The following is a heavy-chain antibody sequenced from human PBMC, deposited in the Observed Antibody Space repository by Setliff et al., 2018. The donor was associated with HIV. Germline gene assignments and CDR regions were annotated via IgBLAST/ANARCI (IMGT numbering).Heavy chain of an antibody. J-gene: IGHJ6*03. V-gene: IGHV1-24*01. CDR3: ARESGGVVIKGAYYYYMDV. Sequence: GASVKVSCKVSGYTLTELSMHWVRQAPGKGLEWMGGFDPEDGETIYAQKFQGRVTMTTDTSTSTAYMELRSLRSDDTAAYYCARESGGVVIKGAYYYYMDVWGKGTTVTVSS. CDR1: GYTLTELS. CDR2: FDPEDGET. D-gene: IGHD3-3*01.